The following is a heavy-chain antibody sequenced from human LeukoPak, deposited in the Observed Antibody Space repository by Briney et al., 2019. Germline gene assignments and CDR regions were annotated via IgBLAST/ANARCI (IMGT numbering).Heavy chain of an antibody. V-gene: IGHV3-21*04. CDR1: GFTFSSYS. Sequence: PGGSLRLSCAASGFTFSSYSMNWVRQAPGKGLEWVSSISSSSSYIYYADSVKGRFTISRDNSKNTLYLQMNSLRAEDTAVYYCAKVGIVVVPAANREFDYWGQGTLVTVSS. CDR3: AKVGIVVVPAANREFDY. CDR2: ISSSSSYI. J-gene: IGHJ4*02. D-gene: IGHD2-2*03.